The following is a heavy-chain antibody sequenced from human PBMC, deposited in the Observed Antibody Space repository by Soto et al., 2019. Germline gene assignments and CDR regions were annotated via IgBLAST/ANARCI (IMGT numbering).Heavy chain of an antibody. CDR2: ISGRGGST. D-gene: IGHD6-6*01. J-gene: IGHJ4*02. CDR3: AKDLSPSIAARRSPFDY. Sequence: EVQLLESGGGLVQPGGSLRLSCAASGFTFSSYAMSWVRQAPGKGLEWVSAISGRGGSTYYADSVKGRFTISRDNSKNTLYLQMNSLRAEDTAVYYCAKDLSPSIAARRSPFDYWGQGTLVTVSS. CDR1: GFTFSSYA. V-gene: IGHV3-23*01.